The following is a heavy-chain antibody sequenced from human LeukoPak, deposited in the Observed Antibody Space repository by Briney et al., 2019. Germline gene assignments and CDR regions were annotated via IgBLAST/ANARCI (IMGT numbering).Heavy chain of an antibody. CDR2: IYYSGST. J-gene: IGHJ1*01. V-gene: IGHV4-39*07. CDR3: ARDRGSFQH. Sequence: SETLSLTCTVSGGSISSSSYYWGWIRQPPGKGLEWIGSIYYSGSTYYNPSLKSRVTISVDTSKNQFSLKLSSVTAADTAVYYCARDRGSFQHWGQGTLVTVSS. CDR1: GGSISSSSYY. D-gene: IGHD3-10*01.